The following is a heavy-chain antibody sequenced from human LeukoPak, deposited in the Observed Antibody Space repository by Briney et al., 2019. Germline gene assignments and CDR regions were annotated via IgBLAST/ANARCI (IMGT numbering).Heavy chain of an antibody. J-gene: IGHJ6*03. CDR2: IYSSGFT. CDR3: ARVRGVATIFFEYYYYMDV. Sequence: SETLSLTCSVSGGSIRSSSYYWAWIRQPPGEGLEWIGSIYSSGFTSYKPSLKSRLTISVDTSKNQFSLKLSSVTAADTAVYYCARVRGVATIFFEYYYYMDVWGKGTTVTISS. V-gene: IGHV4-39*01. D-gene: IGHD5-12*01. CDR1: GGSIRSSSYY.